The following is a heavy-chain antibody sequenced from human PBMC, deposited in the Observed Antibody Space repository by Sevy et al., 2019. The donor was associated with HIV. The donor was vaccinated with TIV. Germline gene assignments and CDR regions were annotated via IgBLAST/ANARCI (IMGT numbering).Heavy chain of an antibody. D-gene: IGHD4-17*01. Sequence: ASVKVSCKVSGYTLTELSMHWVRQAPGKGLEWMGGFDPEDGETIYAQKFQGRVTMTEDTSTDTAYMELSSLRSEDTAVDYCATVLPVTTMGDYYYYGMDVWGQGTTVTVSS. CDR2: FDPEDGET. J-gene: IGHJ6*02. V-gene: IGHV1-24*01. CDR1: GYTLTELS. CDR3: ATVLPVTTMGDYYYYGMDV.